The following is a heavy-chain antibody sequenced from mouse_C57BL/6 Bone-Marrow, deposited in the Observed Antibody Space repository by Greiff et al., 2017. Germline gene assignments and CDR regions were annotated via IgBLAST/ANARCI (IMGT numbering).Heavy chain of an antibody. CDR1: GFSLTSYG. Sequence: VQLQQSGPGLVQPSQSLSITCTVSGFSLTSYGVHWVRQSPGKGLEWLGVIWSGGSTAYNAAFISRLSISKDNSKSKVFFKMNSLQADDTAIDYCARKGPLYYDYDGSYAMDYWGQGTSVTVSS. J-gene: IGHJ4*01. CDR3: ARKGPLYYDYDGSYAMDY. D-gene: IGHD2-4*01. V-gene: IGHV2-2*01. CDR2: IWSGGST.